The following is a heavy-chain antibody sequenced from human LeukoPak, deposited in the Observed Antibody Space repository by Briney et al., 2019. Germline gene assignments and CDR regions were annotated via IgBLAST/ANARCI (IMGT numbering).Heavy chain of an antibody. CDR3: ARDGMVRGVIGY. D-gene: IGHD3-10*01. CDR2: ISAYNGNT. J-gene: IGHJ4*02. Sequence: ASVNDTLKSSGYTFTRYGIIGVRQAPGQGLEWMGWISAYNGNTNYAQKFQGRVTMTTDTSTSTVYMELRSLRSDDTAVYYCARDGMVRGVIGYWGQGAKLSVSS. CDR1: GYTFTRYG. V-gene: IGHV1-18*01.